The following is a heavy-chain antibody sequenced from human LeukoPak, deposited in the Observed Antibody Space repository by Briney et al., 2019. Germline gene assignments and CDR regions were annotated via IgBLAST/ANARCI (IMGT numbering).Heavy chain of an antibody. Sequence: PGGSLRLSCAASGFAFSSFSMTWFRQSPGKGLEWVSSISGAGNYIYYGDSVKGRFTISRDNAKNSLFLQMNSLRAEDTAVYYCARATMVRGVKGAFDIWGQGTMVTVSS. CDR2: ISGAGNYI. CDR1: GFAFSSFS. CDR3: ARATMVRGVKGAFDI. D-gene: IGHD3-10*01. V-gene: IGHV3-21*06. J-gene: IGHJ3*02.